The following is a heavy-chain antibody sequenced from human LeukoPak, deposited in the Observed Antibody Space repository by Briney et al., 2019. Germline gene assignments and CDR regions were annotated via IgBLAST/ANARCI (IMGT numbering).Heavy chain of an antibody. CDR3: ARYTPSHSSGWYPEN. CDR2: ISAYNGNT. J-gene: IGHJ4*02. CDR1: GYTFTSYG. D-gene: IGHD6-19*01. Sequence: ASVKVSCKASGYTFTSYGISWVRQAPGQGLEWMGWISAYNGNTNYAQKLQGRVTMTTDTSTSTAYMELRSLRSDDTAVYYCARYTPSHSSGWYPENWGQGTLVTVSS. V-gene: IGHV1-18*01.